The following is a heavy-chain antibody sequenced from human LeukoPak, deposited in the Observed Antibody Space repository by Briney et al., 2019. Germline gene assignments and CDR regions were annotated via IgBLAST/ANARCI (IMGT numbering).Heavy chain of an antibody. D-gene: IGHD3-22*01. CDR2: INHSGST. CDR1: GGSFSGYY. V-gene: IGHV4-34*01. Sequence: SETLSLTCAVYGGSFSGYYWSWIRQPPGKGLEWIGEINHSGSTNYNPSLKSRVTISVDTSKNQFSLKLSSVTAADTAVYYCARAFRRITMIVVANNWFDPWGQGTLVTVSS. J-gene: IGHJ5*02. CDR3: ARAFRRITMIVVANNWFDP.